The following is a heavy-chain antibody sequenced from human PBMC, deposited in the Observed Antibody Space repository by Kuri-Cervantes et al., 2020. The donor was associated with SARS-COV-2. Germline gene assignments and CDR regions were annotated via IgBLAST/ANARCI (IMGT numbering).Heavy chain of an antibody. Sequence: GESLKISCAASGFSLSTYTMHWVRQAPGKGLQWVALFSYDGNIRQYADAVRGRFAISRDNAKNSLYLQMNSLRAEDTAVYYCARSRTVRSDDYWGQGTLVNGSS. D-gene: IGHD4-11*01. J-gene: IGHJ4*02. CDR3: ARSRTVRSDDY. CDR1: GFSLSTYT. CDR2: FSYDGNIR. V-gene: IGHV3-30*09.